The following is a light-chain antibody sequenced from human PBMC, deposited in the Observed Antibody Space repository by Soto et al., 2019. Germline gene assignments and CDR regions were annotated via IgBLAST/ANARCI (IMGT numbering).Light chain of an antibody. CDR1: SSNIGAGSD. Sequence: QSVLTQPPSVSGAPGQRVTVSCSGSSSNIGAGSDVHWYQQLPGTAPKLLIFANNNRPSGVPDRFSGSKSGTSASLAITGLLADDEADYYCQSYDNSLSAYVFGTGPKLTVL. J-gene: IGLJ1*01. CDR3: QSYDNSLSAYV. CDR2: ANN. V-gene: IGLV1-40*01.